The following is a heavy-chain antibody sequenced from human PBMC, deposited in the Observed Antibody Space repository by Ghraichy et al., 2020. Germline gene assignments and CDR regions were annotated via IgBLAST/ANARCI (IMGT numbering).Heavy chain of an antibody. J-gene: IGHJ4*02. Sequence: SETLSLTCAVSGYSISSGYYWGWIRQPPGKGLEWIGSIYHSGSTYYNPSLKSRVTISVDTSKNQFSLKLSSVTAADTAVYYCARGHSGSYAKFDYWGQGTLVTVSS. CDR1: GYSISSGYY. D-gene: IGHD1-26*01. V-gene: IGHV4-38-2*01. CDR2: IYHSGST. CDR3: ARGHSGSYAKFDY.